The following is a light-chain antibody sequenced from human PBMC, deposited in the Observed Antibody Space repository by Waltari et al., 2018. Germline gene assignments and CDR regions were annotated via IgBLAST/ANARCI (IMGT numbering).Light chain of an antibody. CDR3: LQDYNYPWT. CDR1: QGIRND. J-gene: IGKJ1*01. Sequence: AIQMTQPPSSPSASVGDRVPITCRASQGIRNDLGWYQQKPGKAPKLLIYAASSLQSGVPSRFSGSASGTDFTLTISSLQPEDFATYYCLQDYNYPWTFGQGTKVEIK. V-gene: IGKV1-6*01. CDR2: AAS.